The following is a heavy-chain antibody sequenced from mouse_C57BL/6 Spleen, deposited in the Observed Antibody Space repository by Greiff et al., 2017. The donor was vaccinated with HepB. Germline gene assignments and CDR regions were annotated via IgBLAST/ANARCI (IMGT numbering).Heavy chain of an antibody. J-gene: IGHJ3*01. Sequence: QVQLKESGAELVRPGASVKLSCKASGYTFTDYYINWVKQRPGQGLEWIARIYPGSGNTYYNEKFKGKATLTAEKSSSTAYMQLSSLTSEDSAVYFCASDYDAARPWFACWGQGTLVTVSA. CDR2: IYPGSGNT. CDR3: ASDYDAARPWFAC. D-gene: IGHD2-4*01. V-gene: IGHV1-76*01. CDR1: GYTFTDYY.